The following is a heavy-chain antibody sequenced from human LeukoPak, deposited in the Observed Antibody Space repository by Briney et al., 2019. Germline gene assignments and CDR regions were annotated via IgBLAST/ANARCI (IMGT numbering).Heavy chain of an antibody. CDR3: AKGQMATILGFDS. D-gene: IGHD5-24*01. CDR2: VKTSAGDT. Sequence: PGGSLRLSCAASGFMFSNYAMSWVRQAPGRGLEWVSAVKTSAGDTYYADSVRGRFTISRDNSKSTVYLQMNSLRAEDSAPYYCAKGQMATILGFDSWGQGALVTVSS. J-gene: IGHJ4*02. CDR1: GFMFSNYA. V-gene: IGHV3-23*01.